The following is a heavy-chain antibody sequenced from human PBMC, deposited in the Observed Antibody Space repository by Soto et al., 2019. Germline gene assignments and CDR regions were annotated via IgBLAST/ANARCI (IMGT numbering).Heavy chain of an antibody. J-gene: IGHJ6*02. Sequence: ASVKVSCKASGYTFTSYYMHCVRQAPGQGLEWMGIINPSGGSTSYAQKFQGRVTMTRDTSTSTVYMELSSLRSEDTAVYYCARVYCSGGSCHLEKYYYYYGMDVWGQGTTVTVSS. V-gene: IGHV1-46*01. CDR2: INPSGGST. CDR3: ARVYCSGGSCHLEKYYYYYGMDV. CDR1: GYTFTSYY. D-gene: IGHD2-15*01.